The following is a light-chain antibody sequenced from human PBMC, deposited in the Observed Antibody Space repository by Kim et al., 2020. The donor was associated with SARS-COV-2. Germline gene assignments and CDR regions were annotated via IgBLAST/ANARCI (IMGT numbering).Light chain of an antibody. J-gene: IGKJ3*01. CDR2: GAS. CDR3: QQYNNWLT. V-gene: IGKV3-15*01. Sequence: EIVMTQSPATLSVSPGERATLSCRASQSVSSNLAWYQHKPGQAPRLLIYGASSRATGVPARFSGSGSGTEFTLTISSLQYEDLALYYCQQYNNWLTFGPGTKVDIK. CDR1: QSVSSN.